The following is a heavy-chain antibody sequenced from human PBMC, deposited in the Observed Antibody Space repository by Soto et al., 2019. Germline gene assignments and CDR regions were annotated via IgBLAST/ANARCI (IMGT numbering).Heavy chain of an antibody. CDR1: GYTFTAYY. D-gene: IGHD3-22*01. Sequence: ASVKVSCKASGYTFTAYYMHWVRQAPGQGLEWMGWINPNSGDTNYAQKFQGRVTMTRDTSISTAYMELSRLRSDDTAVYYCARSYYYYSNTPRMDYWGQGTLVTVSS. V-gene: IGHV1-2*02. J-gene: IGHJ4*02. CDR3: ARSYYYYSNTPRMDY. CDR2: INPNSGDT.